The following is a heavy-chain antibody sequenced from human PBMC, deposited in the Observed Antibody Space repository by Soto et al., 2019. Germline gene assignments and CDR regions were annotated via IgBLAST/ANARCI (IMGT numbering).Heavy chain of an antibody. V-gene: IGHV1-69*13. Sequence: SVKVSCKASGGTFSSYAISWVRQAPGQGLEWMGGIIPIFGTANYAQKFQGRVTITADESTSTAYMELSSLRSEDTAAYYCATLAVAGTFDYWGQGTLVTVSS. J-gene: IGHJ4*02. CDR1: GGTFSSYA. CDR2: IIPIFGTA. D-gene: IGHD6-19*01. CDR3: ATLAVAGTFDY.